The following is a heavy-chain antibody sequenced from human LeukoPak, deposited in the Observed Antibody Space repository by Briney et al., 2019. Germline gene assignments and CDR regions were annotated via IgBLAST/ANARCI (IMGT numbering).Heavy chain of an antibody. CDR3: IAHFPYFYGFDV. CDR1: GFTIGTAW. J-gene: IGHJ6*04. D-gene: IGHD3-3*02. V-gene: IGHV3-15*01. Sequence: GGSLRLSCVSSGFTIGTAWMSWVRQAPGKGLEWLGHIKSEGEGATTDYAAPAKGRFAISSDDSKNMIYLQMSSLKIDDTAIYYCIAHFPYFYGFDVWGKGTTVTVSS. CDR2: IKSEGEGATT.